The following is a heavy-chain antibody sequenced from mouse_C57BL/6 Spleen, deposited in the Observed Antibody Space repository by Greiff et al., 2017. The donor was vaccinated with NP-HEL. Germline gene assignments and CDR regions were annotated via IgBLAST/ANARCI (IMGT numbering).Heavy chain of an antibody. J-gene: IGHJ4*01. CDR1: GFSLTSYG. V-gene: IGHV2-6-1*01. CDR2: IWSDGST. D-gene: IGHD2-5*01. CDR3: ARHAYYSNLPAMDY. Sequence: VKLMESGPGLVAPSQSLSITCTVSGFSLTSYGVHWVRQPPGKGLEWLVVIWSDGSTTYNSALKSRLSISKDNSKSQVFLKMNSLQTDDTAMYYCARHAYYSNLPAMDYWGKGTSVTVSS.